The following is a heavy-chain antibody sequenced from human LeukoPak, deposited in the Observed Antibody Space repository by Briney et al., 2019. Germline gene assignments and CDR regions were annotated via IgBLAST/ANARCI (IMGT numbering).Heavy chain of an antibody. Sequence: SETLSLTCAVSGGSFSGYYWSWIRQPPGKGLEWMGEINHSGSTNYNPSLKSRVTISVDTSKNQFSLKLSSVTAADTAVYSCARGVAAAGTSYYYYMDVWGKGTTVTVSS. CDR3: ARGVAAAGTSYYYYMDV. D-gene: IGHD6-13*01. V-gene: IGHV4-34*01. CDR1: GGSFSGYY. CDR2: INHSGST. J-gene: IGHJ6*03.